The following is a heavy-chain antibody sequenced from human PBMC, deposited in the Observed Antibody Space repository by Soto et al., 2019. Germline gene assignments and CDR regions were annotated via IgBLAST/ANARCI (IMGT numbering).Heavy chain of an antibody. CDR2: IIPIFGTA. CDR1: GGTFSSYA. D-gene: IGHD2-21*02. V-gene: IGHV1-69*01. Sequence: QVQLVQSGAEVKKPGSSVKVSCKASGGTFSSYAISWVRQAPGQGLEWMGGIIPIFGTANYAQKFQGRVTSTADESTGTADMELSSLRSEDTAVYYCARDQVAYCGGDCYRSDYCFYYWGQGTLVTVSS. CDR3: ARDQVAYCGGDCYRSDYCFYY. J-gene: IGHJ4*02.